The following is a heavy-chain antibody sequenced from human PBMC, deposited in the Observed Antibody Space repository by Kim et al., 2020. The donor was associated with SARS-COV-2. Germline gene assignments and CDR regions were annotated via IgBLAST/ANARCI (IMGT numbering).Heavy chain of an antibody. Sequence: SETMSLTCTVSGGSISSYYWSWIRQPPGKGLEWIGYIFYSGSTKYSPSLMSRVTISVDTSKNQFSLKLSSVTAADTAVYYCARFSWNAPFDYWGQGSLVTVSS. D-gene: IGHD1-1*01. CDR1: GGSISSYY. V-gene: IGHV4-59*01. J-gene: IGHJ4*02. CDR2: IFYSGST. CDR3: ARFSWNAPFDY.